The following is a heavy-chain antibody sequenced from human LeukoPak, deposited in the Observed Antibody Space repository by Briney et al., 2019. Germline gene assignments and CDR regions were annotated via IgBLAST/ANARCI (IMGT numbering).Heavy chain of an antibody. CDR1: GFTFSSYA. Sequence: PGGSLRLSCAASGFTFSSYAMSWVRQAPGKGLEWVSGISGSGGNTYYADSVKGRFTISRDNSKNTLYLQMNNLRAEDTAVYYCAKIRDTQFYYYYGMDVWGQGTTVTVSS. J-gene: IGHJ6*02. V-gene: IGHV3-23*01. CDR3: AKIRDTQFYYYYGMDV. CDR2: ISGSGGNT. D-gene: IGHD5-18*01.